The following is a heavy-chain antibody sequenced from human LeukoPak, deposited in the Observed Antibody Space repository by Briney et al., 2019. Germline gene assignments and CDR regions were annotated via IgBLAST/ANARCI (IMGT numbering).Heavy chain of an antibody. CDR2: IYYSGST. CDR3: ARETGTGGSYYYYYMDV. CDR1: GGSISSGGYY. V-gene: IGHV4-31*03. J-gene: IGHJ6*03. D-gene: IGHD1-1*01. Sequence: SQTLSLTCTVSGGSISSGGYYWSWIRQHPGKGLEWIGYIYYSGSTYYNPSLKSRVTISVDTSKNQFSLKLSSVTAADTAVYYCARETGTGGSYYYYYMDVWGKGTTVTVSS.